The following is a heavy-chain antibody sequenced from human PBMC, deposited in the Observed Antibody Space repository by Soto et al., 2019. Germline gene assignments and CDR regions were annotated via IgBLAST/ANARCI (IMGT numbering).Heavy chain of an antibody. CDR1: GFTFSSYS. D-gene: IGHD3-22*01. CDR2: ISSSSSYI. Sequence: PGGSLRLSCAASGFTFSSYSMNWVRQAPGKGLEWVSSISSSSSYIYYADSVKGRFTISRDNAKNSLYLQMNSLRAEDTAVYYCARAPGGPYYYDSSGYQTRLGLDYWGQGTLVTVSS. J-gene: IGHJ4*02. V-gene: IGHV3-21*01. CDR3: ARAPGGPYYYDSSGYQTRLGLDY.